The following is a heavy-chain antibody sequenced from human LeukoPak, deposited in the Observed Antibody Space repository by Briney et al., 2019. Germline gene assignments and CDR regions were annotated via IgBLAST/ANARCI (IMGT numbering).Heavy chain of an antibody. J-gene: IGHJ4*02. CDR2: ISDSARTT. CDR1: GFTFSSYA. Sequence: PGGSLRLSCAASGFTFSSYAMSWVRQAPGKGLEWVSSISDSARTTYYADSVKGRFTISRDNSKNTVYLQMNSLRAEDTAIYYCAKRWSYIDYWGQGALDTVSS. CDR3: AKRWSYIDY. D-gene: IGHD4-23*01. V-gene: IGHV3-23*01.